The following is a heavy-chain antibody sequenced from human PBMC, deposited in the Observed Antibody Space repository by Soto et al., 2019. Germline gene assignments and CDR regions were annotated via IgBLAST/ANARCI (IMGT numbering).Heavy chain of an antibody. Sequence: QITLKESGPTLVKPTQTLTLTCTFSGFSLSTHAVGVGWIRQPPGKALEWLALIYWDDDKRYSPSLKSRLTIPQAISKNQVVLTLSKMDPVNTATYYDAHRLKIRAGTGGGAFDIWGQGTMVTVSS. D-gene: IGHD6-19*01. CDR1: GFSLSTHAVG. CDR3: AHRLKIRAGTGGGAFDI. V-gene: IGHV2-5*02. CDR2: IYWDDDK. J-gene: IGHJ3*02.